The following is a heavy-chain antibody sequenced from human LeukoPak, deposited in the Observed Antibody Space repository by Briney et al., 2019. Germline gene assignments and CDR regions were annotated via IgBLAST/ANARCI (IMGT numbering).Heavy chain of an antibody. Sequence: GGSLRLACAAAGVIVSHNYMTWGRLAPGWGLEWISVIYIDGTTYYADSVKGRFTISRDQANNTLYLQMNTLRDEDTAVYYCARGPRYSFYWGQGTLVSVSS. CDR2: IYIDGTT. CDR1: GVIVSHNY. CDR3: ARGPRYSFY. D-gene: IGHD6-13*01. J-gene: IGHJ4*02. V-gene: IGHV3-53*01.